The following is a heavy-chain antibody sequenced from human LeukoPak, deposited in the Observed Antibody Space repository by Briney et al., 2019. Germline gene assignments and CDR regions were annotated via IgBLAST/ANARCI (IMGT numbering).Heavy chain of an antibody. V-gene: IGHV5-51*01. CDR2: IYPGDSDT. CDR1: GYSFTSYW. CDR3: ARGYCTNGVCYPDAFDI. D-gene: IGHD2-8*01. Sequence: GESLKISCKGSGYSFTSYWIGWVRQMPGKGLEWMGIIYPGDSDTRYSPSFQGQVTISADKSISTAYLQWSSLKASDTAMYYCARGYCTNGVCYPDAFDIWGQGTMVTASS. J-gene: IGHJ3*02.